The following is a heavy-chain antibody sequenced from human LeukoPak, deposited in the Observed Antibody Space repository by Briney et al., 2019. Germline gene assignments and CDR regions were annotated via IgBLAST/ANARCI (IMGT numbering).Heavy chain of an antibody. CDR3: ARERWHCRVNCYSVYYYALDV. J-gene: IGHJ6*02. D-gene: IGHD2-15*01. V-gene: IGHV1-3*01. CDR1: GYTFTNYA. CDR2: INPGNGDT. Sequence: GASVKVSCKGSGYTFTNYAVHRVCQAPGQRLEWLGCINPGNGDTKYSQNFQGRVTVTSDTSAATAYVELNSLTSEDTAVYYCARERWHCRVNCYSVYYYALDVWGQGTTVTVSS.